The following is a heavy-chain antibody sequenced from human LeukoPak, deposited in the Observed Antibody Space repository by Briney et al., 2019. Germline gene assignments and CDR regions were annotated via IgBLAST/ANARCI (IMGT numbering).Heavy chain of an antibody. D-gene: IGHD2-2*01. V-gene: IGHV1-2*02. CDR1: GYTFTGFY. Sequence: GASVKVSCKASGYTFTGFYLHWVRQAPGQGLEWMGWINPNSGGTNYAQKFQGRVTMTRDTSISTAYMELSRLRSDDTAVYYCARARVVPAAMRNSYFQHWGQGTLVTVSS. CDR3: ARARVVPAAMRNSYFQH. CDR2: INPNSGGT. J-gene: IGHJ1*01.